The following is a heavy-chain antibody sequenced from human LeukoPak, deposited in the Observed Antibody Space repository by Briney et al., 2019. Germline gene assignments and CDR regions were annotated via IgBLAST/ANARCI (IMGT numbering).Heavy chain of an antibody. CDR1: GFMFSVYY. CDR3: ARRDWVSGAVRAFDI. V-gene: IGHV3-11*04. CDR2: ISNDSVDK. J-gene: IGHJ3*02. D-gene: IGHD3-3*01. Sequence: GGSLRLTCVGSGFMFSVYYTSWIRQAPGEGLEWVCYISNDSVDKYYVDSVRGRFTIYRDNAKKSMYLQMSGLRVEDTAVYYCARRDWVSGAVRAFDIWGQGTMVTVSS.